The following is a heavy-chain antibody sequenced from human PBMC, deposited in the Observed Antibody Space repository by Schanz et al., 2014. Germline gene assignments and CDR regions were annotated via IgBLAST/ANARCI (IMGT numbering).Heavy chain of an antibody. Sequence: QVQLVQSGAEVKKPGASVKVSCKASGYTFTSYGINWVRQAPGQGLEWMGWISTSNGNTNYIHNLQGRVTMTTDTSTSTTCRELKSLRSDDTAVYYCARVQDDILTGSEYYYGMDVWGQGTTVTVSS. CDR2: ISTSNGNT. V-gene: IGHV1-18*01. CDR1: GYTFTSYG. CDR3: ARVQDDILTGSEYYYGMDV. J-gene: IGHJ6*02. D-gene: IGHD3-9*01.